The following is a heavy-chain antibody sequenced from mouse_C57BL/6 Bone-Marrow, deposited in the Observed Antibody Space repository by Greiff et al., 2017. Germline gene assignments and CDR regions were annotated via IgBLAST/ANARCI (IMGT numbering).Heavy chain of an antibody. V-gene: IGHV1-81*01. Sequence: VQLKESGAELARPGASVKLSCKASGYTFTSYGISWVKQRTGQGLEWIGEIYPRSGNTYYNEKFKGKATLTADKSSSTAYMELRSLTSEDSAVYFCATTTVVGYAMDYWGQGTSVTVSS. CDR3: ATTTVVGYAMDY. CDR1: GYTFTSYG. D-gene: IGHD1-1*01. J-gene: IGHJ4*01. CDR2: IYPRSGNT.